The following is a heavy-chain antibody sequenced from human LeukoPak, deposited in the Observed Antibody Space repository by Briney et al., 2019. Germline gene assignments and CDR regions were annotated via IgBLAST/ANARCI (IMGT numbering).Heavy chain of an antibody. CDR2: ISAGGST. J-gene: IGHJ4*02. Sequence: GGSLRLSCAASGFTFSSYAMSWGRQAPGKGLEWVSGISAGGSTNYADSVKGRFTISRDNSKNTLYLQMNSLRAEDTAVYYCAKPYSREGWLLPLYYWGQGTLVTVSS. CDR1: GFTFSSYA. D-gene: IGHD3-22*01. CDR3: AKPYSREGWLLPLYY. V-gene: IGHV3-23*01.